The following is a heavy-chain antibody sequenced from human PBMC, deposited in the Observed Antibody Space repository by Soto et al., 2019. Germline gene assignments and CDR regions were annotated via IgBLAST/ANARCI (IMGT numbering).Heavy chain of an antibody. D-gene: IGHD6-19*01. CDR2: ISHDGSEK. J-gene: IGHJ5*02. CDR1: GFTFSTHG. Sequence: VQLVESGGGLVQPGTSLRLSCAASGFTFSTHGMHWVRQAPGKGLEWVAMISHDGSEKYYVDSVKGRFTISRDISKNTLFLQMDSLRAEDTAVYYCAKGWGETGWYKGFVPWGQGTLVTVSS. CDR3: AKGWGETGWYKGFVP. V-gene: IGHV3-30*18.